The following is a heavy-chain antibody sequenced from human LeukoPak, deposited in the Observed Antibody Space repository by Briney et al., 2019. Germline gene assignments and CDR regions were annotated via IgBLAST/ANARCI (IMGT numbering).Heavy chain of an antibody. CDR3: ARETQQHYSVGGMDV. CDR2: IRSDGGVA. D-gene: IGHD3-10*01. Sequence: GGSLRLSCAASGFIFSNYWIHWVRQAPGEGLVWVSRIRSDGGVATYADSVEGRFTISRDNAKNTLFLQMNSLRAEDTAVYYCARETQQHYSVGGMDVWGQGTTVTVSS. V-gene: IGHV3-74*01. CDR1: GFIFSNYW. J-gene: IGHJ6*02.